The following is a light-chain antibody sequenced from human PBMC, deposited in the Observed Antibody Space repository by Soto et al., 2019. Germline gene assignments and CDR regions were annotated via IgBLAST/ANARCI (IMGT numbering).Light chain of an antibody. V-gene: IGKV1-33*01. J-gene: IGKJ2*01. CDR1: QDIVKY. CDR3: QHYVTLPPT. Sequence: DIQITQSPSSLSASVGDRVTIACQASQDIVKYLKWYQQKPGKAPELLIYDASNLEPGVPSRFSGSGCGTHFTFTISRLHPEDIATYDCQHYVTLPPTFGQGSKLEIK. CDR2: DAS.